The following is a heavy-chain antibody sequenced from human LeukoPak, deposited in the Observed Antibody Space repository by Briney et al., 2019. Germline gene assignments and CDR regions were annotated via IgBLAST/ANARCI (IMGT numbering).Heavy chain of an antibody. CDR3: ARWTGTYCGGDCYPSGGAFDI. J-gene: IGHJ3*02. Sequence: GGSLRLSCAGSGFIFSSYGMSWVRQAPGKGLEWVSAISGSSGSTYYADSVKGRFTISRDNSKNTLYLQMNSLRAEDTAVYYCARWTGTYCGGDCYPSGGAFDIWGQGTMVTVSS. CDR1: GFIFSSYG. CDR2: ISGSSGST. D-gene: IGHD2-21*02. V-gene: IGHV3-23*01.